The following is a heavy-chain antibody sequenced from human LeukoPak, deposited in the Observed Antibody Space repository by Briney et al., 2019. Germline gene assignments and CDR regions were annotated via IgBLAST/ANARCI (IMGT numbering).Heavy chain of an antibody. CDR2: IYYSGST. Sequence: SETLSLTCTVSGGSITSYYWSWLRQPPGKGLEWIGYIYYSGSTNYNPSLKSRVTISVDTSKNQFSLKLSSVTAADTAVYYCARGGVNYKIAGPWGQGALVTVSS. J-gene: IGHJ5*02. D-gene: IGHD3-10*01. CDR1: GGSITSYY. CDR3: ARGGVNYKIAGP. V-gene: IGHV4-59*01.